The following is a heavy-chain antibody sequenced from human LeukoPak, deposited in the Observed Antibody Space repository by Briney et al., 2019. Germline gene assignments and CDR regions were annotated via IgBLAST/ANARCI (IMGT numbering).Heavy chain of an antibody. Sequence: SVKLSCKASGGTFSSYAISWVRQAPGQGLEWMGGIIPIFGTANYAQKFQGRVTITADESTSTAYMELSSLRSEDTAVYYCARSRPRRVRGVILWGYFDYWGQGTLVTVSS. D-gene: IGHD3-10*01. V-gene: IGHV1-69*01. CDR3: ARSRPRRVRGVILWGYFDY. J-gene: IGHJ4*02. CDR2: IIPIFGTA. CDR1: GGTFSSYA.